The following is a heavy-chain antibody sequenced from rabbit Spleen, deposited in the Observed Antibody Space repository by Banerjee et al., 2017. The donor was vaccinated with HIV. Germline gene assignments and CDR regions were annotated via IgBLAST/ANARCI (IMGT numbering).Heavy chain of an antibody. J-gene: IGHJ6*01. CDR2: IDPVFGIT. CDR3: ARGGGL. CDR1: GFTLSSYY. Sequence: HLKESGGGLVQPGGSLKLSCTASGFTLSSYYMNWVRQAPGKGLEWIGYIDPVFGITYYANWVNGRFSISRENTQNTVSLQLNSLTAADTAAYFCARGGGLWGPGTLVTVS. V-gene: IGHV1S7*01.